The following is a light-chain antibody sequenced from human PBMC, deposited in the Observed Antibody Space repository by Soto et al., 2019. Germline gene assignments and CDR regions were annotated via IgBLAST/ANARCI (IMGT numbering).Light chain of an antibody. Sequence: EIVLTQSPGTLSLSPGERATLSCRASQSVSSSYLAWYQQKPGQAPRLLIYGASSRATGIPDRFSGSGSGTQSTLTISSLQSEDFALYYCQQSNSWPPITFGQGTRLEIK. V-gene: IGKV3-20*01. CDR1: QSVSSSY. CDR2: GAS. J-gene: IGKJ5*01. CDR3: QQSNSWPPIT.